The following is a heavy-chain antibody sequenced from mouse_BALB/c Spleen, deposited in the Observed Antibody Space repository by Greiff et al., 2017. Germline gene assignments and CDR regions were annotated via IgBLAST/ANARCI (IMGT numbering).Heavy chain of an antibody. CDR1: GYTFTSYV. D-gene: IGHD2-4*01. Sequence: EVQLQQSGPELVKPGASVKMSCTASGYTFTSYVMHWVQQKPGQGLEWIGYINTYNDGTKYNEKFKGKATLTSDKASSPAYMELSRLTSEDSAVYYCARCDYHYAMDYWGQGTSVTVSA. V-gene: IGHV1-14*01. CDR2: INTYNDGT. CDR3: ARCDYHYAMDY. J-gene: IGHJ4*01.